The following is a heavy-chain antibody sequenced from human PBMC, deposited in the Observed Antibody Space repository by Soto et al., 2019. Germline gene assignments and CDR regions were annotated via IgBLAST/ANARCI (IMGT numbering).Heavy chain of an antibody. D-gene: IGHD2-21*02. V-gene: IGHV4-38-2*02. CDR2: IYHGGTT. CDR3: ARVHVVVVAGSTFDY. CDR1: CYSISSGSY. Sequence: PSETLSLTCTVSCYSISSGSYWAWIRQPPGKGPEWIASIYHGGTTFYNPSLKSRITISVDTSNNQFSLKLTSVTAADTAVYYCARVHVVVVAGSTFDYWGHGTLVTVSS. J-gene: IGHJ4*01.